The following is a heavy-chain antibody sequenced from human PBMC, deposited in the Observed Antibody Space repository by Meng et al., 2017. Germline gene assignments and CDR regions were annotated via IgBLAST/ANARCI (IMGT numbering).Heavy chain of an antibody. CDR3: ARDTYYYDSSGLD. V-gene: IGHV3-21*01. Sequence: GESLKISCAASGFTFSSYSMNWVRQAPGKGLEWVSSISSSSSYIYYADSVKGRFTISRDNAKNSLYLQMNSLRAEDTAVYYCARDTYYYDSSGLDWGQGTRVT. J-gene: IGHJ4*02. CDR2: ISSSSSYI. D-gene: IGHD3-22*01. CDR1: GFTFSSYS.